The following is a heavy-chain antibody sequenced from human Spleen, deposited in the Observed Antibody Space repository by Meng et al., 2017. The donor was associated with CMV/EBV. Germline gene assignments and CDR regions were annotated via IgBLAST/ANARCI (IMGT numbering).Heavy chain of an antibody. CDR2: FYYSGST. V-gene: IGHV4-39*07. CDR3: ARHIVVVPTEYYFDY. D-gene: IGHD2-2*01. J-gene: IGHJ4*02. Sequence: SETLSLTCTVSGGSISSSSYCWGWIRQPPGKGLEWIGSFYYSGSTYYNPSLKSRVTISVDTSNNQFSLRLISVTAADTAVYYCARHIVVVPTEYYFDYWGQGTLVTVSS. CDR1: GGSISSSSYC.